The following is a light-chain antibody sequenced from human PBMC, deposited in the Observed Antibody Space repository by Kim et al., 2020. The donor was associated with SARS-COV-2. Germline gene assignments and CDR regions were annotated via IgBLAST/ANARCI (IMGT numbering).Light chain of an antibody. Sequence: DTVLTQFPATLSLSPGERATLSCKASQSVSTYLAWYQHKPGQAPRLLIHDASTRATGIPPRFSGSGSGTDCTLSVTSLEPEDFAIYYCQQRSNWAPTFGEGTKLEI. CDR1: QSVSTY. V-gene: IGKV3-11*01. J-gene: IGKJ2*01. CDR2: DAS. CDR3: QQRSNWAPT.